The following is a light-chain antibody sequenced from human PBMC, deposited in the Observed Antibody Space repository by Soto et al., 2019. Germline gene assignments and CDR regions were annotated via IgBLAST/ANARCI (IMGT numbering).Light chain of an antibody. J-gene: IGLJ1*01. V-gene: IGLV2-23*01. Sequence: QSALTQPASVSGSPGQSITISCTGTSSDVGSYNLVSWYRQHPGKAPKLMIYEGSKRPSGVSNRFSGSKSGNTASLTISGLQAEDEADYYCCSYAGSPTFYVFGSGTKVTVL. CDR3: CSYAGSPTFYV. CDR1: SSDVGSYNL. CDR2: EGS.